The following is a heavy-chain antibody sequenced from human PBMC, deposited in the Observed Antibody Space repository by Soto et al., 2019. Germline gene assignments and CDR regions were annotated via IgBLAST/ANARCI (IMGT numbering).Heavy chain of an antibody. CDR2: ISAYNGNT. V-gene: IGHV1-18*01. Sequence: ASVKVSCKASGYTFTSYGISWVRQAPGQGLEWMGWISAYNGNTNYAQKLQGRVTITADESTSTAYMELSSLRSEDTAVYYCARQGGYDFWSGYHGPWGQGTLVTVSS. D-gene: IGHD3-3*01. J-gene: IGHJ5*02. CDR3: ARQGGYDFWSGYHGP. CDR1: GYTFTSYG.